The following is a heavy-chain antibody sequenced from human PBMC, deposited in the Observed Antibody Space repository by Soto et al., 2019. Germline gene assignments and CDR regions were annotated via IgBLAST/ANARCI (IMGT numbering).Heavy chain of an antibody. CDR2: ISYDGSNK. J-gene: IGHJ4*02. V-gene: IGHV3-30*03. Sequence: LRLSCAASGFTFSSYGMHWVRQAPGKGLEWVAVISYDGSNKYYADSVKGRFTISRDNSKNTLYLQMNSLRAEDTAVYYCAEAQYEIVFDYWGQGTLVTVSS. CDR3: AEAQYEIVFDY. D-gene: IGHD1-26*01. CDR1: GFTFSSYG.